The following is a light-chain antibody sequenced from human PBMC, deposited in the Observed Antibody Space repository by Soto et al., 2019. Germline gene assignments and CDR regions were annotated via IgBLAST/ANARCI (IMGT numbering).Light chain of an antibody. CDR1: QTISTL. Sequence: DIQMTQSPSTLSASVGDRVTITCRASQTISTLLAWYQQRPGKAPNLLIYKASSLESGVPSRFSGSGSGTEFTLTISSLQPDDFATYFLQQASNYPSTVGQRKKVEVK. CDR3: QQASNYPST. CDR2: KAS. J-gene: IGKJ1*01. V-gene: IGKV1-5*03.